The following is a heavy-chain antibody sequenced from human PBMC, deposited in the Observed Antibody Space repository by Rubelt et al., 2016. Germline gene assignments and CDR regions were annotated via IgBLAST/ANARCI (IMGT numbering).Heavy chain of an antibody. J-gene: IGHJ4*02. Sequence: QILAGGLEWMGIIYPGDSDTRYSPSFQGQVTSSADKSISTDYLQWSSLKASDTAMYYCARHVRIGSGQGTLDYWGQGTLVTVSS. CDR2: IYPGDSDT. D-gene: IGHD3-3*01. CDR3: ARHVRIGSGQGTLDY. V-gene: IGHV5-51*01.